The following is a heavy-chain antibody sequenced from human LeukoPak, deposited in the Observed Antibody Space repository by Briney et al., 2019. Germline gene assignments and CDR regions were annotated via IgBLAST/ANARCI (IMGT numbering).Heavy chain of an antibody. CDR2: ITTSDGNT. V-gene: IGHV3-23*01. CDR1: GFTFSSYT. CDR3: AKGIVQWPFDY. J-gene: IGHJ4*02. Sequence: QPGGSLRLSCAASGFTFSSYTMSWVRQAPGKGLEWVSTITTSDGNTYYADSVKGRFTVSRDNSKNTLFLQMNSLRAEDTAVYYCAKGIVQWPFDYWGQGTLVTVSS. D-gene: IGHD6-19*01.